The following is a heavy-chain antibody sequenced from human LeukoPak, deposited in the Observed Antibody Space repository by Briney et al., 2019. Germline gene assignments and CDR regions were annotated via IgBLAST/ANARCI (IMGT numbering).Heavy chain of an antibody. Sequence: GRSLRLSCAASGFTFSSYGMHWVRQAPGKGLEWVAVISYDGSNKYYADSVKGRFTISRDNSKNTLYLQMNSLRAEDTAVYYYAKELYYGSGSSVDYWGQGTLVTVSS. CDR2: ISYDGSNK. CDR1: GFTFSSYG. J-gene: IGHJ4*02. D-gene: IGHD3-10*01. V-gene: IGHV3-30*18. CDR3: AKELYYGSGSSVDY.